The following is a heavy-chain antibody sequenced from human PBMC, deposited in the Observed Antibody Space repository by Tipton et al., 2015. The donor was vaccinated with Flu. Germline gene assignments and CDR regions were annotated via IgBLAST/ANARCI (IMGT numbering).Heavy chain of an antibody. Sequence: SLRLSCAASGFTFSSYTMIWVRQAPGKGLEWVSSIDTDSIYIYNADSVRGRFTISRDNAKNSLYLQMSSLRAEDTAVYYCARATYYLQMYYNYMDVWGKGTTVTVSS. CDR3: ARATYYLQMYYNYMDV. J-gene: IGHJ6*03. CDR1: GFTFSSYT. D-gene: IGHD3-10*01. V-gene: IGHV3-21*01. CDR2: IDTDSIYI.